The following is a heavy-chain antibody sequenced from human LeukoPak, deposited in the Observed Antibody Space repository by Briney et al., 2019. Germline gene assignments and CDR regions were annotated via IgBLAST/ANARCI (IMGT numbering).Heavy chain of an antibody. Sequence: SETLSLTCTVSGGSISSYYWSWIRQPPGKGLEWIGYFYYSGSTNYNPSLKSRVTISVDTSKNQFSLKLSSVTAADTAVYYCARGGVGDPPLFDYWGQGTLVTVSS. CDR1: GGSISSYY. CDR3: ARGGVGDPPLFDY. V-gene: IGHV4-59*01. J-gene: IGHJ4*02. D-gene: IGHD4-17*01. CDR2: FYYSGST.